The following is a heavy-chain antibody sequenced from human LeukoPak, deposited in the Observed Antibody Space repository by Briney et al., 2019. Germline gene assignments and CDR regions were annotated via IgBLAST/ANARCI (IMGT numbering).Heavy chain of an antibody. Sequence: PGRSLRLSCAASGFTFSSYGMQWVRQAPGKGLEWVAVIWYDGSNKYYADSVEGRFTISRDNSKNTLYLQLNSLRAEDTAVYYCARTRHSVRFFDYWGQGTLVTVSS. J-gene: IGHJ4*02. CDR1: GFTFSSYG. CDR3: ARTRHSVRFFDY. CDR2: IWYDGSNK. V-gene: IGHV3-33*01. D-gene: IGHD5/OR15-5a*01.